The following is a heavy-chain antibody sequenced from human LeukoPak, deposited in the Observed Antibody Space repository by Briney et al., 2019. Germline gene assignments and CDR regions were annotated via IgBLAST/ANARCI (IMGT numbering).Heavy chain of an antibody. J-gene: IGHJ4*02. D-gene: IGHD5-18*01. Sequence: GGSLRLSCAASGFTLSDYYMSWIRQAPGKGLEWVSYISSSGSATYYADSVKGRFTISRDNPKNTLYLQMNSLRADDTAVYYCARESRYSHDYWGQGTLVTVSS. CDR2: ISSSGSAT. CDR1: GFTLSDYY. CDR3: ARESRYSHDY. V-gene: IGHV3-11*04.